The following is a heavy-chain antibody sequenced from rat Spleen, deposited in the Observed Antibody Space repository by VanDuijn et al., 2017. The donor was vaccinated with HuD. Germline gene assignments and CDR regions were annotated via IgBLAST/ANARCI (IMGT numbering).Heavy chain of an antibody. J-gene: IGHJ2*01. Sequence: EVQLVESGGGLVQPGRSLKLSCAASGFTFSNYDMAWVRQAPTKGLERVASISPSGGSTYYRDSVKGRFTISRDSAKSTLYLQMDSLRSEDTATYYCARRYYSGFDYWGQGVMVTVSS. CDR1: GFTFSNYD. V-gene: IGHV5-19*01. CDR3: ARRYYSGFDY. CDR2: ISPSGGST. D-gene: IGHD1-1*01.